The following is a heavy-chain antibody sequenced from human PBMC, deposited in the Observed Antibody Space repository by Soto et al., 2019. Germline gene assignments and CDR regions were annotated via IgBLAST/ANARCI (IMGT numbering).Heavy chain of an antibody. Sequence: PSETLSLTCTVSGGSISSYYWSWIRQPAGKGLEWIGRIYTSGSTNYNPSLKSRVTMSVDTSKNQFSLKLSSVTAADTAVYYCARDTTPLTYYYKRGEGLILKALDLWGQGTMVTVSS. CDR3: ARDTTPLTYYYKRGEGLILKALDL. V-gene: IGHV4-4*07. J-gene: IGHJ3*01. CDR2: IYTSGST. CDR1: GGSISSYY. D-gene: IGHD3-10*01.